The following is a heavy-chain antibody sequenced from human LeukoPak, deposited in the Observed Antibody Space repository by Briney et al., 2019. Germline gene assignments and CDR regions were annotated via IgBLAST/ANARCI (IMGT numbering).Heavy chain of an antibody. Sequence: SETLSLTCTVSGSSITRCDYWGWLQQPPGKGLEWIGVIYHSGSTYYNPSLKSRVVISVDTSKNQFSLRLSSVSAADTAVYYCARSGPYYYYYVDVWGKGTTVTVSS. J-gene: IGHJ6*03. CDR1: GSSITRCDY. D-gene: IGHD3-10*01. CDR2: IYHSGST. V-gene: IGHV4-38-2*02. CDR3: ARSGPYYYYYVDV.